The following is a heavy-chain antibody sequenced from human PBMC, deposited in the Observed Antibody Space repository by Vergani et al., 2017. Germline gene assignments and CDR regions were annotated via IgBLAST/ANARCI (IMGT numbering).Heavy chain of an antibody. J-gene: IGHJ3*02. V-gene: IGHV4-31*02. D-gene: IGHD2-2*03. CDR2: IYYRWVT. CDR1: RTGGYY. Sequence: RTGGYYWSWIRQHPGKGLEWIGYIYYRWVTYYNPSLKSRVTISVDTSKNQFSLKLSSVTAADSAVYYCARFGYCSSTSCYLGAFDIWGQGTMVTVSS. CDR3: ARFGYCSSTSCYLGAFDI.